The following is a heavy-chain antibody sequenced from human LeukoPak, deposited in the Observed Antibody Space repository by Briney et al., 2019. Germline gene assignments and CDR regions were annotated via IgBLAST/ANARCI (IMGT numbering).Heavy chain of an antibody. CDR1: GYTFTSYG. CDR2: ISAYNGNT. CDR3: ARDRQGIAVAGTLYYYYYGMDV. J-gene: IGHJ6*02. D-gene: IGHD6-19*01. Sequence: ASVKVSCKASGYTFTSYGISWVRQAPGQGPEWMGWISAYNGNTNYAQKLQGRVTMTTDTSTSTAYMELRSLRSDDTAVYYCARDRQGIAVAGTLYYYYYGMDVWGQGTTVTVSS. V-gene: IGHV1-18*01.